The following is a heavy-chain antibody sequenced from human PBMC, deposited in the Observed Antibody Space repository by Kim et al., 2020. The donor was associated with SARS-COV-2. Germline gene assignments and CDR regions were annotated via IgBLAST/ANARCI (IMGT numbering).Heavy chain of an antibody. Sequence: GGSLRLSCSASGFSFSSFAMRWVRQAPGKGLEFVSSIRRNGGKIFYADSLKGRFTISRDNTQNTVYLQMSSLRAEDTAVYYCVKGRESNCDSRADCWGQGTLVTVSS. CDR2: IRRNGGKI. J-gene: IGHJ4*02. D-gene: IGHD3-22*01. V-gene: IGHV3-64D*09. CDR3: VKGRESNCDSRADC. CDR1: GFSFSSFA.